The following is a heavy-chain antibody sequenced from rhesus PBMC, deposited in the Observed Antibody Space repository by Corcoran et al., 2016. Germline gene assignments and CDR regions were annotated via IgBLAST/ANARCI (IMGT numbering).Heavy chain of an antibody. Sequence: QVQLQESGPGLVKPSETLSLTCAVSGGPFRGYYWVWIRPPPGKGLEWIGYISGSSGSTDYNPSLKSRVTISTDTSKNQFSLKLSSVTAADTAVYYCARMDSSCFDYWGQGVLVTVSS. CDR3: ARMDSSCFDY. CDR2: ISGSSGST. V-gene: IGHV4-165*01. D-gene: IGHD6-13*01. J-gene: IGHJ4*01. CDR1: GGPFRGYY.